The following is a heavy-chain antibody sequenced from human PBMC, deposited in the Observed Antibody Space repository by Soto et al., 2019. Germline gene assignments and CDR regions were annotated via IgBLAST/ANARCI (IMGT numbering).Heavy chain of an antibody. D-gene: IGHD5-18*01. CDR3: ARGRGGYSYGNAFDI. CDR1: GFNFSNYA. J-gene: IGHJ3*02. CDR2: ISYDGGNE. Sequence: GESLKICCAASGFNFSNYAMHWVRQAPGKGLEWVAVISYDGGNEYYADSVKSRFTISRDNSKNTLYLQMNSLRAEDTAVYYCARGRGGYSYGNAFDIWGQGTMVTVSS. V-gene: IGHV3-30-3*01.